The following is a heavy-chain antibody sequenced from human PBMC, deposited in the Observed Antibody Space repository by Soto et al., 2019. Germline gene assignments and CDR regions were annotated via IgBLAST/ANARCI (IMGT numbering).Heavy chain of an antibody. CDR1: GGTFSSYA. CDR3: ARGYCSSTSCPNFDY. CDR2: IIPIFGTA. V-gene: IGHV1-69*06. Sequence: SVEVSFRASGGTFSSYAISWVRQAPVQGLEWMGGIIPIFGTANYAQKFQGRVTITADKSTSTAYMELSSLRSEDTAVYYCARGYCSSTSCPNFDYWGQGTLVTVSS. D-gene: IGHD2-2*01. J-gene: IGHJ4*02.